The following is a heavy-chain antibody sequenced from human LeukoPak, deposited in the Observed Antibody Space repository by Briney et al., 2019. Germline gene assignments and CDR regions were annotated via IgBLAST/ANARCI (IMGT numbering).Heavy chain of an antibody. CDR2: IHERGST. CDR3: ARASRPSNSWFDP. D-gene: IGHD6-6*01. Sequence: SETLSLTCTVSGGSISSHYWSWIRQPPGQGLEWIGSIHERGSTFYNPSLKSRVTISIDTTKNQFSLNVNSVTAADTAVYYCARASRPSNSWFDPWGQGTVVTVSS. CDR1: GGSISSHY. J-gene: IGHJ5*02. V-gene: IGHV4-59*08.